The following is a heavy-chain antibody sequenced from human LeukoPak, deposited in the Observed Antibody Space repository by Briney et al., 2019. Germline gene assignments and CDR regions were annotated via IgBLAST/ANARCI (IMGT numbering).Heavy chain of an antibody. D-gene: IGHD2-2*01. CDR3: AKEDIVVVPAAMVWDY. Sequence: GGSLRLSCAASGFTLSIYAMSWVRQAPGKGLEWVSAISGSGGSTYYADSVKGRFTISRDNSKNTLFLQMNSLRAEDTAVYYCAKEDIVVVPAAMVWDYWGQGTLVTVSS. V-gene: IGHV3-23*01. J-gene: IGHJ4*02. CDR1: GFTLSIYA. CDR2: ISGSGGST.